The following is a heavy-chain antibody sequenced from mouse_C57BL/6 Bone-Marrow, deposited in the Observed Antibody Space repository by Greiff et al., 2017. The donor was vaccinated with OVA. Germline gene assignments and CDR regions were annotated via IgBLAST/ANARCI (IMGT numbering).Heavy chain of an antibody. Sequence: EVQLVESGGGLVKPGGSLKLSCAASGFTFSDYGTHWVRQAPEKGLEWVAYISSGSSTIYYADTVKGRFTISRDNAKNTLFLQMTSLRSEDTAMYYCARRYYGSSSAMDYWGQGTSVTVSS. J-gene: IGHJ4*01. V-gene: IGHV5-17*01. CDR2: ISSGSSTI. CDR1: GFTFSDYG. D-gene: IGHD1-1*01. CDR3: ARRYYGSSSAMDY.